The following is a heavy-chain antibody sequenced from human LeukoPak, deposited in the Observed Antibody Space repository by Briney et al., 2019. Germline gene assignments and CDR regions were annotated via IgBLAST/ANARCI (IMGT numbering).Heavy chain of an antibody. CDR1: GFTFSSYW. Sequence: GGSLRLSCAASGFTFSSYWMSWVRQAPGKGLEWVANIKQDGSEKYYVDSVKGRFTISRDNAKNSLYLQMNSLRAEDTAVYYCARERGTYYYDRNYMDVWGKGTTVTISS. J-gene: IGHJ6*03. CDR2: IKQDGSEK. D-gene: IGHD3-22*01. CDR3: ARERGTYYYDRNYMDV. V-gene: IGHV3-7*01.